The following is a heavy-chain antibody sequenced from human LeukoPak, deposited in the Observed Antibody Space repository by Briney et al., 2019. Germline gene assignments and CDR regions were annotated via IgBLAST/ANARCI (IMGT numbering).Heavy chain of an antibody. CDR1: GGSISSYY. Sequence: SETLSLTCTVSGGSISSYYWSWIRQPAGKGLEWIGRIYTSGSTNYNPSLKSRVTMSVDTSKNQFSLKLSSVTAADTAVYYCARDIPPAQLRFLKWSMEKVMDVWGKGTTVTVSS. CDR2: IYTSGST. V-gene: IGHV4-4*07. D-gene: IGHD3-3*01. CDR3: ARDIPPAQLRFLKWSMEKVMDV. J-gene: IGHJ6*03.